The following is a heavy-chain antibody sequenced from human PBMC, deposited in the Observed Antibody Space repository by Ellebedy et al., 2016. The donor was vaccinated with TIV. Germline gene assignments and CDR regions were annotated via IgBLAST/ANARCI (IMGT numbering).Heavy chain of an antibody. CDR3: ARNPASGSLFFDL. CDR1: GDSIKTYY. V-gene: IGHV4-59*08. J-gene: IGHJ5*02. D-gene: IGHD6-19*01. CDR2: IYHIGGT. Sequence: MPSETLSLTCTVPGDSIKTYYWSWLRQSPGKGLEWIGFIYHIGGTNYNPSLKARVTISIDSPKNQFSLQLSSVTAADTAVYYCARNPASGSLFFDLWGQGTLVTVSS.